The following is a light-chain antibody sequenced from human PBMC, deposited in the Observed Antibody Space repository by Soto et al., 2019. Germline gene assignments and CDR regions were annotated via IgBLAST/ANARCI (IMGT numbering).Light chain of an antibody. CDR2: DAS. CDR1: QGVSSF. V-gene: IGKV3-11*01. Sequence: EIVLTQSPATLSLSPGKRATLSCRASQGVSSFLAWYQQKPGQAPRLLIYDASNRATGIPARFSGSGSGTDFTLTISSREPEDFAVYYCQQRSNWPLTFGGGTKVEIK. CDR3: QQRSNWPLT. J-gene: IGKJ4*01.